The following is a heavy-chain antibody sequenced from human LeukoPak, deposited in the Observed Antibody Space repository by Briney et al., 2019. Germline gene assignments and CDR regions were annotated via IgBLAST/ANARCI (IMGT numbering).Heavy chain of an antibody. Sequence: SETLSLTCTVSGGSISSYYWSWIRQPPGKGLEWIGYIYYSGSTNYNPSLKSRVTISVDTSKNQFSLKLSSVTAADTAVYYCARVLGGIAAAGYFDYWGQGTLVTVSS. CDR2: IYYSGST. CDR1: GGSISSYY. D-gene: IGHD6-13*01. V-gene: IGHV4-59*12. J-gene: IGHJ4*02. CDR3: ARVLGGIAAAGYFDY.